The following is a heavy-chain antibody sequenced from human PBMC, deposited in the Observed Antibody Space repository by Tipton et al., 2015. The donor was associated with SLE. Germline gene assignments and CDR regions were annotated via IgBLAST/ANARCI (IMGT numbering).Heavy chain of an antibody. D-gene: IGHD3-3*01. CDR1: GGSISSYY. Sequence: TLSLTCTVSGGSISSYYWSWIRQPPGKGLEWIGYIYYGGSTNYNPSLKSRVTISVDTSKNQFSLRLSSVTAADTAVYYCARGNSLFGVGKAFAYRGQGNPVTVSS. CDR2: IYYGGST. J-gene: IGHJ4*02. CDR3: ARGNSLFGVGKAFAY. V-gene: IGHV4-59*01.